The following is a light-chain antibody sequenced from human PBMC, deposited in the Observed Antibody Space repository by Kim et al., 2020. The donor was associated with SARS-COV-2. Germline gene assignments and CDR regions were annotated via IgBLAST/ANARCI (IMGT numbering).Light chain of an antibody. CDR3: LLSYDGVRV. V-gene: IGLV7-46*01. Sequence: GATVTCPCGAGTGAVTYGEHNPFWFQQKPGQVPRSLIYDTSNKQSWTPARFSGFLFGGKAALTLSNAQPEDEADYYCLLSYDGVRVFGGGTQLTVL. CDR1: TGAVTYGEHN. CDR2: DTS. J-gene: IGLJ3*02.